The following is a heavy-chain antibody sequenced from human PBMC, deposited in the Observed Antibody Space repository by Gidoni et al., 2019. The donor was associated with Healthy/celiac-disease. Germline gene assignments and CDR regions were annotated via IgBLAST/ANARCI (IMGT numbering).Heavy chain of an antibody. CDR2: IYTSGST. V-gene: IGHV4-4*07. CDR1: GGSISSYD. J-gene: IGHJ6*02. Sequence: QVQLQESGPGLVKPSDTLSLTGTVPGGSISSYDWCWIRQPAGKGLEWIGRIYTSGSTNYNRSLKSRVTMSVDTSKNQFSLKLSSVTAADTAVYYCARDGPGLCGMDVWGHGTTVTVSS. CDR3: ARDGPGLCGMDV.